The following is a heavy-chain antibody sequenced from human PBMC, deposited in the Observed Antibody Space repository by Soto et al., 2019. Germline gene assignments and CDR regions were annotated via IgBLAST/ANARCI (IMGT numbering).Heavy chain of an antibody. CDR3: AKYLRITMIVVVTPFDY. CDR1: GFTFSSYA. J-gene: IGHJ4*02. CDR2: IGGSGGST. V-gene: IGHV3-23*01. Sequence: PGGSLRLSCAASGFTFSSYAMSWVRQAPGKGLEWVSAIGGSGGSTYYADSVKGRFTISRDNSKNTLYLQMNSLRAEDTAVYYCAKYLRITMIVVVTPFDYWGQGTLVTVSS. D-gene: IGHD3-22*01.